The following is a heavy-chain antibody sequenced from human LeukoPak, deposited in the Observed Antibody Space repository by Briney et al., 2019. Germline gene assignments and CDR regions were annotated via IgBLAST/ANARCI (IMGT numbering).Heavy chain of an antibody. CDR3: ARARGGYYDFWSGPRPSYYFDY. J-gene: IGHJ4*02. CDR1: GGSISSSNW. CDR2: IYHSGST. D-gene: IGHD3-3*01. V-gene: IGHV4-4*02. Sequence: SETLSLTCAVSGGSISSSNWWSWVRQPPGKGLEWIGEIYHSGSTNYNPSLKSRVTISVDKSKNQFSLKLSSVTAADTAVYYCARARGGYYDFWSGPRPSYYFDYWGQGTLVTVSS.